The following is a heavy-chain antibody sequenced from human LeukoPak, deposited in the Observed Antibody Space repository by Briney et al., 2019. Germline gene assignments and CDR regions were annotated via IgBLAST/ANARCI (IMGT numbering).Heavy chain of an antibody. CDR1: GYTFTTYW. Sequence: GESLKISCKGSGYTFTTYWIGWVRQMPGKGLEWMGIIYPADSDARYSPSFQGQVTISVDKSISTVYLQWNSLKASDSAMYYCGASPAATGTERYYWSQGTLVTVSS. V-gene: IGHV5-51*01. J-gene: IGHJ4*02. D-gene: IGHD6-13*01. CDR3: GASPAATGTERYY. CDR2: IYPADSDA.